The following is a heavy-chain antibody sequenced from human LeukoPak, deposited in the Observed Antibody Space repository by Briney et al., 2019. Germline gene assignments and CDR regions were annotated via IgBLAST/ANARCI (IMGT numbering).Heavy chain of an antibody. V-gene: IGHV4-4*07. CDR1: GGSISSYY. J-gene: IGHJ4*02. CDR2: IYTSGST. D-gene: IGHD3-16*01. Sequence: PSETLSLTCTVSGGSISSYYWSWIRQPAGKGLEWIGRIYTSGSTNYNPSLKSRVTMSVDTSKNQFSLKLSSVTAADTAVYYCARGPQAMGEFDYWAREPWSPSPQ. CDR3: ARGPQAMGEFDY.